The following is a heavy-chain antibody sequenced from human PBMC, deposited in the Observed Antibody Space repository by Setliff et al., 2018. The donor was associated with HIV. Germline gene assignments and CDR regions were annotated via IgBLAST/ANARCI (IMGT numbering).Heavy chain of an antibody. CDR2: IFHAGST. V-gene: IGHV4-39*07. D-gene: IGHD2-21*02. CDR3: ARSDSYCAGDCYGVDGVDAFVI. CDR1: GGSISGSSYY. Sequence: SETLSLTCTVSGGSISGSSYYWGWTRQSPEKGLGWIGSIFHAGSTYYNPSLKSRVTLSVDTSENQFSLKLSSVSAADTALYYCARSDSYCAGDCYGVDGVDAFVIWGQGTMVT. J-gene: IGHJ3*02.